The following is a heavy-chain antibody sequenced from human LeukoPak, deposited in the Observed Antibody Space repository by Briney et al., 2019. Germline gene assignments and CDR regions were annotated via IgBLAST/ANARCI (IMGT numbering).Heavy chain of an antibody. V-gene: IGHV3-30-3*01. CDR1: GFTFSNYA. D-gene: IGHD6-13*01. CDR3: VGAAAALFDY. CDR2: ISYGVTNK. Sequence: GGSLRLSCTTSGFTFSNYAMHWVRQAPGKGLEWVAFISYGVTNKDYADSVKGRFTISRDNSKNTLYLQMNSLRAADTAVYYCVGAAAALFDYWGQGTLVTVSS. J-gene: IGHJ4*02.